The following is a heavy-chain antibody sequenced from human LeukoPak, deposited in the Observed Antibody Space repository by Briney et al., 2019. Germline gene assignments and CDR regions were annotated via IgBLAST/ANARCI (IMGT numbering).Heavy chain of an antibody. V-gene: IGHV3-64D*09. Sequence: GGCLRPSCPASGFTFSSYAMHWVRQAPGKGLEYVSAISSNGGSTYYADSVKGRFTISRDNSKNTLYLQMSSLRAEDTAVYYCVKDRGVTITSLFDYWGQGTLVTVSS. CDR2: ISSNGGST. CDR1: GFTFSSYA. D-gene: IGHD3-10*01. CDR3: VKDRGVTITSLFDY. J-gene: IGHJ4*02.